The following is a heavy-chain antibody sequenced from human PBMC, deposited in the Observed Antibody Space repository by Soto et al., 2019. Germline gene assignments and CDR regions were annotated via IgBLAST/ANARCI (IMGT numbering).Heavy chain of an antibody. V-gene: IGHV1-69*01. CDR1: GGTFSSYA. Sequence: QVQLVQSGAEVKKPGSSVKVSCKASGGTFSSYAISWVRQAPGQGLEWMGGIIPISGTANYAQKFQGRVTITADESTSTAYMELSSLRSEDTAVYYCASLQGSSTSLEIYYYYYYGMDVWGQGTTVTVSS. CDR2: IIPISGTA. J-gene: IGHJ6*02. CDR3: ASLQGSSTSLEIYYYYYYGMDV. D-gene: IGHD2-2*01.